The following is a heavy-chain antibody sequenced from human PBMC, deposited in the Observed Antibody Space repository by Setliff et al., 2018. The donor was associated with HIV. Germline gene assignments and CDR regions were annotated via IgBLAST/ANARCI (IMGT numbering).Heavy chain of an antibody. V-gene: IGHV4-61*09. J-gene: IGHJ1*01. CDR3: ASRGIVVVTMSMPDEFFVH. D-gene: IGHD2-21*02. CDR1: GGSIRSGNYY. Sequence: SETLSLTCTVSGGSIRSGNYYWTWIRQPAGKGLEWIGQIYTSGTTYYNPSLRGRVTISVDRSRNQFSLTLNSVTAADTATYYCASRGIVVVTMSMPDEFFVHWGHGTLVTVSS. CDR2: IYTSGTT.